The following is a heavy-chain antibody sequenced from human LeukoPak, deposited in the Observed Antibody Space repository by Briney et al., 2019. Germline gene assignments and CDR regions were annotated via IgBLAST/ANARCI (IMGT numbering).Heavy chain of an antibody. V-gene: IGHV4-4*07. D-gene: IGHD6-19*01. CDR2: IQTSGNT. CDR3: ASDRGSGRFEY. J-gene: IGHJ4*02. Sequence: PSETLSLTCTVSGGSVMSYYWNWIRQPAGKGLEWVGRIQTSGNTNYSPSLKGRITISVDRSKNQVSLKLNSVTAADTAVYYCASDRGSGRFEYWGRGNLVTVSS. CDR1: GGSVMSYY.